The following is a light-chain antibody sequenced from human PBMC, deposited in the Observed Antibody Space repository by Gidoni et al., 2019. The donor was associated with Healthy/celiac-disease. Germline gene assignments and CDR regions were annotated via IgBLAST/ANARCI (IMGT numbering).Light chain of an antibody. V-gene: IGKV1-39*01. CDR2: AAS. Sequence: DRVTITCRASQSISSYLNWYQQKPGKAPKLLIYAASSLQSGVPSRFSDSGSGTDFTLTISSLQPEDFATYYCQQSYSTPQTFGQGTKVEIK. CDR3: QQSYSTPQT. J-gene: IGKJ1*01. CDR1: QSISSY.